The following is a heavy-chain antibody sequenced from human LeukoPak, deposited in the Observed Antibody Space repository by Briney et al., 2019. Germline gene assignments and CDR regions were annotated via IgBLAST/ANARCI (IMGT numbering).Heavy chain of an antibody. CDR3: AKGMGYASGSSYSYYYYMDV. CDR1: GFTFNNFA. V-gene: IGHV3-23*01. D-gene: IGHD3-10*01. J-gene: IGHJ6*03. Sequence: GGSLRLSCEASGFTFNNFAMSWVPQAPGEGLKWVSSISGSGGRTYYADSVKGRFTISRDNSKNMLSLQMNSLRAEDTAVYYCAKGMGYASGSSYSYYYYMDVWGKGTTVTISS. CDR2: ISGSGGRT.